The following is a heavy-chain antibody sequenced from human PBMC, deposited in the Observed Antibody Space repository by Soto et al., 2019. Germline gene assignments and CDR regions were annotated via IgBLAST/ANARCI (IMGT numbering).Heavy chain of an antibody. V-gene: IGHV4-4*02. Sequence: SETLCLTCAVSGGSISRSNWWSWGRQPPGKELEWIGEIYHSGSTNCNPSLKSRVTISVDTSKNQFSLKLSSVTAADTPVYYCARHETLHGDYDYRGQGTLVTVSS. D-gene: IGHD4-17*01. J-gene: IGHJ4*02. CDR2: IYHSGST. CDR3: ARHETLHGDYDY. CDR1: GGSISRSNW.